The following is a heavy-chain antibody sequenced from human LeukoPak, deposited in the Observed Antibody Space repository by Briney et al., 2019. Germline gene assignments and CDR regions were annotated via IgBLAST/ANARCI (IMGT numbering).Heavy chain of an antibody. CDR2: ISSSSSTI. CDR1: GFTFSSYS. CDR3: AKDISHHWGSPFDY. D-gene: IGHD3-16*01. J-gene: IGHJ4*02. Sequence: GGSLRLSCAASGFTFSSYSMNWVRQAPGKGLEWVSYISSSSSTIYYADSVKGRFTISRDNAKNSLYLQMNSLRAEDTALYYCAKDISHHWGSPFDYWGQGTLVTVSS. V-gene: IGHV3-48*04.